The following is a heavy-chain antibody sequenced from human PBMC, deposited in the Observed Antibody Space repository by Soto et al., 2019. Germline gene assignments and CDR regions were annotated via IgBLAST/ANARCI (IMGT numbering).Heavy chain of an antibody. Sequence: SETLSLTCTVSGGSISSYYWSWIRQPPGKGLEWIGYIYYSGSTNYNPSLKSRVTISVDTSKNQFSLKLSSVTAADTAVYYCARGEQGVVAATYYYYYMDVWGKGTTVTVSS. V-gene: IGHV4-59*08. CDR3: ARGEQGVVAATYYYYYMDV. CDR1: GGSISSYY. D-gene: IGHD2-15*01. J-gene: IGHJ6*03. CDR2: IYYSGST.